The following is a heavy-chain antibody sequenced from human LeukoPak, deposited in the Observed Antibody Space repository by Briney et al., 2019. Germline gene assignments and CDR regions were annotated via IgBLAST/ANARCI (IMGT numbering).Heavy chain of an antibody. CDR1: GFSFSSFS. V-gene: IGHV3-23*01. CDR2: ISTSGAAT. J-gene: IGHJ4*02. CDR3: ARTYYYDSSGYYFDY. Sequence: GGSLRLSCAASGFSFSSFSMNWVRQAPGKGLEWVSTISTSGAATYYADTVKGRFTISRDNSKNTLYLQMNSLRAEDTAVYYCARTYYYDSSGYYFDYWGQGTLVTVSS. D-gene: IGHD3-22*01.